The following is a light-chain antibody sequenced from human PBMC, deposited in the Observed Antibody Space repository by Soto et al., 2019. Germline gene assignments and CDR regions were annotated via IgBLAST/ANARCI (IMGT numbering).Light chain of an antibody. Sequence: QSVLTQPPSASGTPGQRVTISCSGSSSNIGSNYVYWFQQLSGTAPKLLIYGNNQRPSGVPDRFSGSKSGTSASLAISGLRSEDEADYYCAAWDDSLSGWVFGGGTK. V-gene: IGLV1-47*01. CDR1: SSNIGSNY. CDR2: GNN. CDR3: AAWDDSLSGWV. J-gene: IGLJ3*02.